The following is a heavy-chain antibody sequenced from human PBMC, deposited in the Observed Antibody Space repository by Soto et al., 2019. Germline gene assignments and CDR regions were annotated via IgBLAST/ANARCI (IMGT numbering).Heavy chain of an antibody. D-gene: IGHD2-2*01. Sequence: PSETLSLTCTVSGGSISSYYWSWIRQPPGKGLEWIGYIYYSGSTNYNPSLKSRVTISVDTSKNQFSLKLSSVTAADTAVYYCARDRAGYCISTSCYAGSWFDPWGQGTLVTVSS. J-gene: IGHJ5*02. V-gene: IGHV4-59*01. CDR3: ARDRAGYCISTSCYAGSWFDP. CDR1: GGSISSYY. CDR2: IYYSGST.